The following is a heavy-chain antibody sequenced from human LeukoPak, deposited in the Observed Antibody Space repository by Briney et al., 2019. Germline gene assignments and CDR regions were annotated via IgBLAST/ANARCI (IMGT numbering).Heavy chain of an antibody. CDR2: ISYDANNN. CDR3: AKDQRGDILTGSPFDY. Sequence: GGSLRLSRAASGFTLSRYGMHWVRQAPGRGLEWVALISYDANNNYYADSVKGRFTISRDNSKNTLYLQMNSLRAEDTAVYFCAKDQRGDILTGSPFDYWGQGTLVTVSS. CDR1: GFTLSRYG. J-gene: IGHJ4*02. V-gene: IGHV3-30*18. D-gene: IGHD3-9*01.